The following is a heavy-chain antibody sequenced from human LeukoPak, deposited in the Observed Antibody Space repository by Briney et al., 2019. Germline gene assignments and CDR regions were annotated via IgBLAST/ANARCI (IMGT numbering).Heavy chain of an antibody. V-gene: IGHV4-30-4*01. CDR3: ARGRNYGDSTYDAFDI. D-gene: IGHD4-17*01. CDR2: IYYSGST. J-gene: IGHJ3*02. CDR1: GDSFSSGDYY. Sequence: SETLSLTCTVSGDSFSSGDYYWSWIRQPPGKGLEWIGYIYYSGSTYYNPSLKSRVTISVDTSKNQFSLKVSSVTAADTAVYYCARGRNYGDSTYDAFDIWGQGTMVTVSS.